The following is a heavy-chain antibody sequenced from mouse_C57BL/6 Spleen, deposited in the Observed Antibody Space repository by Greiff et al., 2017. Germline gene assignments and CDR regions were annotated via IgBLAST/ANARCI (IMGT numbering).Heavy chain of an antibody. Sequence: QVQLQQPGAELVMPGASVKLSCKASGYTFTSYWMHWVKQRPGQGLEWIGEIDPSGSYTNYNQKFKGKSTLTVDKSSSTAYMQLSSLTSEDSAVYDCARGVVYYRWYFDVWGTGTTVTVSS. J-gene: IGHJ1*03. CDR2: IDPSGSYT. CDR3: ARGVVYYRWYFDV. V-gene: IGHV1-69*01. CDR1: GYTFTSYW. D-gene: IGHD2-1*01.